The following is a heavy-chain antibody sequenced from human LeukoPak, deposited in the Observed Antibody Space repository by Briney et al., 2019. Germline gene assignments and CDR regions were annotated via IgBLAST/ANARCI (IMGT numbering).Heavy chain of an antibody. V-gene: IGHV1-18*01. CDR1: GYTFTSYG. CDR2: ISAYNGNT. J-gene: IGHJ4*02. Sequence: ASVKVSCKASGYTFTSYGISWVRQAPGQELEWMGWISAYNGNTNYAQKFQGRVTMTRDTSISTAYMELSRLRFDDTAVYYCARNKEGKSLDYWGQGTLVTVSS. CDR3: ARNKEGKSLDY.